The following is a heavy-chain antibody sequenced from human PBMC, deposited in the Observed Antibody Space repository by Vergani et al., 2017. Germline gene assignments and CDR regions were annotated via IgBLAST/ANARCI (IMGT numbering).Heavy chain of an antibody. CDR2: SSCNYDQ. J-gene: IGHJ6*03. V-gene: IGHV2-5*04. CDR3: GDRKTECGTSCCVSPFYYYYCVDG. CDR1: GFSLNTRGVS. D-gene: IGHD1-7*01. Sequence: QITLTESGPTLVKPTQTLTLTCTSSGFSLNTRGVSVSWIPQRPGKALDWRALSSCNYDQHYSPSLNNRVTITKETSKKQVVLTMTNMDYVDTGTYYCGDRKTECGTSCCVSPFYYYYCVDGWGKGITVTVSS.